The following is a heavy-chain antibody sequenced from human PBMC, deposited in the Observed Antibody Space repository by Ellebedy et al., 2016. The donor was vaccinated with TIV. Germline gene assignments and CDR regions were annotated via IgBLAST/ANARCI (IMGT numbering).Heavy chain of an antibody. CDR2: ISYDGSSK. CDR1: GFTFNSYA. J-gene: IGHJ4*02. CDR3: ATSRARVY. Sequence: GESLKISCAASGFTFNSYAMHWVRQAPGKGLEWVAVISYDGSSKYYADSVKGRFTISRDNAKNSLYLQMNSLRVDDTAVYYCATSRARVYWGQGTLVTVSS. V-gene: IGHV3-30-3*01.